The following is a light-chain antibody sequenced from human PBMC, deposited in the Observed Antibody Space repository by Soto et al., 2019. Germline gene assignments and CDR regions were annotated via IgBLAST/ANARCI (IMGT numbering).Light chain of an antibody. Sequence: QSALTQPASVSGSPGQSITISCTGTSSDVGSYNLVSWYQQHPGKAPKLMIYEVSKRPSGVSNRFSGSKSGNTASLTISGLQAEDEADYYFCSYAGSSPYVFGTGTQLTVL. CDR3: CSYAGSSPYV. J-gene: IGLJ1*01. CDR2: EVS. V-gene: IGLV2-23*02. CDR1: SSDVGSYNL.